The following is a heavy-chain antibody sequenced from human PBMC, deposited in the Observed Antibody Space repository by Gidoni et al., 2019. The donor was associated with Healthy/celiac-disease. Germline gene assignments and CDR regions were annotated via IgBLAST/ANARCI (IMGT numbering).Heavy chain of an antibody. CDR3: ARGVWSGLRYFDWLLNGGPLDY. CDR2: IYTSGST. Sequence: QVQLQESGPGLVKPSQTLSLTCTVSGGSISSGSYYWSWIRQPAGKGLEWIGRIYTSGSTNYNPSLKSRVTISVDTSKNQFSLKLSSVTAADTAVYYCARGVWSGLRYFDWLLNGGPLDYWGQGTLVTVSS. J-gene: IGHJ4*02. D-gene: IGHD3-9*01. CDR1: GGSISSGSYY. V-gene: IGHV4-61*02.